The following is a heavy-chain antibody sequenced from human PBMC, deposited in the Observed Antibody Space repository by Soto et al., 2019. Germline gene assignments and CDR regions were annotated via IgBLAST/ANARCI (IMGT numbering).Heavy chain of an antibody. CDR1: GYTFTSYD. D-gene: IGHD3-10*01. J-gene: IGHJ3*02. CDR3: ARLPWFGELLEPHAFDI. Sequence: ASVKVSCKASGYTFTSYDINWARQATGQGLEWMGWMNPNSGNTGYAQKFQGRVTMTRNTSISTAYMELSSLRSEDTAVYYCARLPWFGELLEPHAFDIWGQGTMVTVSS. V-gene: IGHV1-8*01. CDR2: MNPNSGNT.